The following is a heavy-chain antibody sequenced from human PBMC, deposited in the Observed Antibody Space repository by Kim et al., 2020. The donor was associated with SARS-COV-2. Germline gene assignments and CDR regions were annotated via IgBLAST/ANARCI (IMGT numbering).Heavy chain of an antibody. J-gene: IGHJ6*03. V-gene: IGHV4-59*01. CDR3: ARDKMVQLWLGDYYYYYYMDV. CDR1: GGSISSYY. D-gene: IGHD5-18*01. Sequence: SETLSLTCTVSGGSISSYYWSWIRQPPGKGLEWIGYIYYSGSTNYNPSLKSRVTISVDTSKNQFSLKLSSVTAADTAVYYCARDKMVQLWLGDYYYYYYMDVWGKGTTVTVSS. CDR2: IYYSGST.